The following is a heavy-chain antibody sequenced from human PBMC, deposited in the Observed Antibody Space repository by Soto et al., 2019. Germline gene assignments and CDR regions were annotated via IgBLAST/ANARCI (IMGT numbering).Heavy chain of an antibody. CDR2: INPKSGAT. Sequence: RASVKVSCKASGYTFIDYYLHWVRQAPGQGLEWMGWINPKSGATNYAQKFQGRVTMTRDTTISTANMEVSRLTSDDTAVYYCARESSGYGGYYYYGMDVWGQGTTVTVSS. D-gene: IGHD3-22*01. CDR3: ARESSGYGGYYYYGMDV. J-gene: IGHJ6*02. CDR1: GYTFIDYY. V-gene: IGHV1-2*02.